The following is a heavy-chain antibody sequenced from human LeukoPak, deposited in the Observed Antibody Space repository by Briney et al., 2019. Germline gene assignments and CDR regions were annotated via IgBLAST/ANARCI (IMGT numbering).Heavy chain of an antibody. Sequence: SVKVSCKASGGTFSSYAMSWVRQAPGQGLEWMGGIIPIFGTANYAQKFQGRVTITADKSTSTAYMEVSSLRSEDTAVYYCAGGRPRGYCSGGSCYHNFDYWGQGTLVTVSS. CDR1: GGTFSSYA. V-gene: IGHV1-69*06. CDR3: AGGRPRGYCSGGSCYHNFDY. J-gene: IGHJ4*02. D-gene: IGHD2-15*01. CDR2: IIPIFGTA.